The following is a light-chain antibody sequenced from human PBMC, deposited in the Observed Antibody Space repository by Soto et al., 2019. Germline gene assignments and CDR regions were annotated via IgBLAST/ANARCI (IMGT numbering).Light chain of an antibody. CDR2: QTS. J-gene: IGKJ5*01. CDR3: QQHNQWPIT. V-gene: IGKV3D-15*01. CDR1: QYINTR. Sequence: EIVLTQSPATLSSFPGDRVTLSCRASQYINTRLAWYQHRPGQAPRLLIHQTSIRAAGIPARFSGSGSGTEFTLTINSLQSEDSAVYYCQQHNQWPITFGQGTRLEIK.